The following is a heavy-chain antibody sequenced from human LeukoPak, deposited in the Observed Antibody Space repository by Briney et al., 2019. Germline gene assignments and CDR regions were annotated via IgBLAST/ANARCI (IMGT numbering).Heavy chain of an antibody. D-gene: IGHD1-1*01. CDR2: IKSKVDGGTT. J-gene: IGHJ4*02. Sequence: GGSLRLSCAPSGFTFTSAWMHWVRQAPGKGLEWVGRIKSKVDGGTTDYAAPVKGRFTISRDDLENMLYLQMNSLKTEDTAVYYCIADTPPWNPYGLDYWGQGTLVTVSS. CDR3: IADTPPWNPYGLDY. CDR1: GFTFTSAW. V-gene: IGHV3-15*07.